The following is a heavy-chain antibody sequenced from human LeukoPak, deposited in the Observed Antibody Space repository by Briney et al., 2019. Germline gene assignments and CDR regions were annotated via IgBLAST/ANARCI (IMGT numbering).Heavy chain of an antibody. Sequence: PGGSLRLSCSASGFTFSNHHMTWVRQAPGKGLEWVSYISSSSSVIYYAESVKGRFTISRDNVRNSLFLQMNSLRVDDTAVYYCARDMGITGADDSWGQGTLVTVSS. V-gene: IGHV3-48*01. CDR2: ISSSSSVI. D-gene: IGHD6-13*01. CDR3: ARDMGITGADDS. CDR1: GFTFSNHH. J-gene: IGHJ4*02.